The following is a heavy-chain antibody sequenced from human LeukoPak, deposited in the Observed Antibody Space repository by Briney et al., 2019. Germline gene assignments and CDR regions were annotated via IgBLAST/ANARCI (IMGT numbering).Heavy chain of an antibody. J-gene: IGHJ3*02. D-gene: IGHD2-2*01. CDR2: ISGEGDTS. CDR1: GVTFDDYA. CDR3: AKAAPAAALWSGVFDI. Sequence: PGGSLRPSCAASGVTFDDYAMHWGRQAPGRGLEWVFLISGEGDTSSYADSVKGRFTISRDNSKNSLYLQMSSLRTEDTALYYGAKAAPAAALWSGVFDIWGQGTMVTVSS. V-gene: IGHV3-43*02.